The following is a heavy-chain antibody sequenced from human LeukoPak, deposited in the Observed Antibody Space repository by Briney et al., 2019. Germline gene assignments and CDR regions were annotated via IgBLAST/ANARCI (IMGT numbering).Heavy chain of an antibody. CDR1: GFIASSNY. CDR3: ATGGRSGVALEQ. J-gene: IGHJ4*02. Sequence: PGGSLRLTCVVSGFIASSNYMSWVRRAPGKGLEWITLIYSGGTTYYADSVMGRFTISRDNSKATLFLQMNSLKTEDTAVYYCATGGRSGVALEQWGQGTLVTVSS. CDR2: IYSGGTT. D-gene: IGHD3-3*01. V-gene: IGHV3-53*01.